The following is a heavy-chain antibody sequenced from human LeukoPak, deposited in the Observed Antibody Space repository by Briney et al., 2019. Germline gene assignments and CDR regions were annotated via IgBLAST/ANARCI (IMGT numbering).Heavy chain of an antibody. CDR2: FDPEDGET. Sequence: GASVKVSCKVSGYTLTELSMHWVRQAPGKGLEWMGGFDPEDGETIYAQKFQGRVTMTEDTSTDTAYMELSSLRSEDTAVYYCATFEGYSGYDRPDYWGQGTLVTVSS. V-gene: IGHV1-24*01. CDR1: GYTLTELS. CDR3: ATFEGYSGYDRPDY. D-gene: IGHD5-12*01. J-gene: IGHJ4*02.